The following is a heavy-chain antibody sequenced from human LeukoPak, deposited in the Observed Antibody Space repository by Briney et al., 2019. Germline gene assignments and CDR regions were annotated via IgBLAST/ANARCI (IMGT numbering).Heavy chain of an antibody. CDR2: ISGRVDST. D-gene: IGHD6-19*01. V-gene: IGHV3-23*01. CDR3: ARGVAISSSGWYDTFDY. CDR1: GFTFSTYA. Sequence: GGSLRLSCAASGFTFSTYAMSWVRQAPGKGLEWVSLISGRVDSTYYADSVKGRFTISRDNSKNTLYLQMGSLRADDMAVYYCARGVAISSSGWYDTFDYWGQGALVTISS. J-gene: IGHJ4*02.